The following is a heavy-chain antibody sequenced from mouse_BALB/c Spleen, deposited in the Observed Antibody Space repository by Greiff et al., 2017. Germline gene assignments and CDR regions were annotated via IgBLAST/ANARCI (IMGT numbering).Heavy chain of an antibody. V-gene: IGHV5-9-4*01. D-gene: IGHD2-2*01. J-gene: IGHJ1*01. CDR3: ARETTVTMDWYFDV. Sequence: EVQLQESGGGLVKPGGSLKLSCAASGFTFSSYAMSWVRQSPEKRLEWVAEISSGGSYTYYPDTVTGRFTISRDNAKNTLYLEMSSLRSEDTAMYYCARETTVTMDWYFDVWGAGTTVTVSS. CDR1: GFTFSSYA. CDR2: ISSGGSYT.